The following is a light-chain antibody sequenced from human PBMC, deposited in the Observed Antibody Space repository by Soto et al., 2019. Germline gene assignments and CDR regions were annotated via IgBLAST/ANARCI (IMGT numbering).Light chain of an antibody. CDR1: HSISSY. CDR2: AAS. Sequence: DIQMTRSPSSLSASVGDRVTITCRASHSISSYLNWYQQKPGKAPNLLIYAASTLRSGVPSRFSGSGSGTDFTLTISSLQPEDFATYYCHQSSGTQTFGQGTRLEI. J-gene: IGKJ5*01. CDR3: HQSSGTQT. V-gene: IGKV1-39*01.